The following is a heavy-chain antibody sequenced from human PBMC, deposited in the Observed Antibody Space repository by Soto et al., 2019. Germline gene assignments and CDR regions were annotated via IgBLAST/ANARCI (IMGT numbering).Heavy chain of an antibody. CDR2: INAGNSNT. V-gene: IGHV1-3*05. J-gene: IGHJ6*02. CDR3: ARGYGDYGRMDV. CDR1: GYTFTTYA. D-gene: IGHD4-17*01. Sequence: QVQLVQSGAEEKKPGASVKVSCKASGYTFTTYALHWVRQAPGQRLEWMGWINAGNSNTKYSQKFQGRVTITRDTSASTAYMELNILRSEDTAVYYCARGYGDYGRMDVLGQGTTVTVSS.